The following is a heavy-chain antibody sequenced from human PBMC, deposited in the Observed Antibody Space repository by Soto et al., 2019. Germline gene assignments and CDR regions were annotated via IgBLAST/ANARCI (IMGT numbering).Heavy chain of an antibody. CDR1: GGSFSGYY. J-gene: IGHJ5*02. CDR2: INHSGST. D-gene: IGHD3-3*01. V-gene: IGHV4-34*01. Sequence: QVQLQQWGAGLLKPSETLSLTCAVYGGSFSGYYWSWIRQPPGKGLEWIGEINHSGSTNYNPSLKSRVTISVDTSKNQFALKLSSVTAADTAVYYCARYRYYDFWSGYPRRGLNWFDPWGQGTLVTVSS. CDR3: ARYRYYDFWSGYPRRGLNWFDP.